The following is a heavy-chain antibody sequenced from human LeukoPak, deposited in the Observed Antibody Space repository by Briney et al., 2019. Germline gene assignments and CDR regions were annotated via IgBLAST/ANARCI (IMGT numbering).Heavy chain of an antibody. J-gene: IGHJ4*02. CDR2: INWNGGST. D-gene: IGHD4-23*01. Sequence: GVSLRLSCAASGFTFDDYGMSWVRQAPGKGLEWVSGINWNGGSTGYADSVKGRLTISRDNAKNSLYLQMNSLRAEDTAVYYCARVTDYAGPFDYWGQGTLVTVSS. CDR1: GFTFDDYG. CDR3: ARVTDYAGPFDY. V-gene: IGHV3-20*04.